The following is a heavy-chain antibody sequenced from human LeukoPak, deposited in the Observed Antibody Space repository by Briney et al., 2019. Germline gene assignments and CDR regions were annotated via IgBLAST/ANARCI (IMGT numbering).Heavy chain of an antibody. Sequence: PSETLSLTCTVSGGSISSYYWSWIRQPPGKGLEWIGYIYYSGSTNYNPSLKSRVTISVDTSKNQFSLKLSSVTAADTAVYYCARRGGSYPRRYFDYWGQGTLVTVSS. CDR1: GGSISSYY. J-gene: IGHJ4*02. CDR3: ARRGGSYPRRYFDY. CDR2: IYYSGST. D-gene: IGHD1-26*01. V-gene: IGHV4-59*08.